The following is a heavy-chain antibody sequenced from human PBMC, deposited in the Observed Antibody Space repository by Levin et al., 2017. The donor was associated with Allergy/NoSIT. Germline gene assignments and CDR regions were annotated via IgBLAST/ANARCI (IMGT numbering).Heavy chain of an antibody. CDR1: GGSFSSEA. CDR2: IIPMFGTA. Sequence: SVKVSCKASGGSFSSEAISWVRQAPGQGLEWMGAIIPMFGTANHAQKFQGRVTITADESTSTASLDLSSLRSEDTAVYYCGRGLYRAQLDYWGQGTLVTVSS. J-gene: IGHJ4*02. V-gene: IGHV1-69*13. D-gene: IGHD1-26*01. CDR3: GRGLYRAQLDY.